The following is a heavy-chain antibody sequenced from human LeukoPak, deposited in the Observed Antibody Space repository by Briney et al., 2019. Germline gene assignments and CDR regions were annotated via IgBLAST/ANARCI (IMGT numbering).Heavy chain of an antibody. CDR1: GGSFSGYY. CDR2: INHSGST. Sequence: PSETLSLTCAVYGGSFSGYYWSWIRQPPGKGLEWIGEINHSGSTNYNPSLKSRVTISVDTSKNQFSLKLSSVTAADTAVYYCARDGSKGRSSSWYEGFDPWGQGTLVTVSS. D-gene: IGHD6-13*01. CDR3: ARDGSKGRSSSWYEGFDP. V-gene: IGHV4-34*01. J-gene: IGHJ5*02.